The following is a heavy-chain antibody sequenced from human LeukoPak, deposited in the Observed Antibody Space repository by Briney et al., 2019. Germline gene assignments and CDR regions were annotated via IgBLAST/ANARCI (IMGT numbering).Heavy chain of an antibody. J-gene: IGHJ3*02. V-gene: IGHV3-11*01. CDR2: ISSSGSTI. CDR3: ARDLAGSSGWDDAFDI. D-gene: IGHD6-19*01. CDR1: GFTFSDYY. Sequence: GGSLRLSCAASGFTFSDYYMSWIRQAPGKGLEWVSYISSSGSTIYYADSVKGRFTISRDNAKNSLYLQMNSLRAEDTAVYYCARDLAGSSGWDDAFDIWGQGTMVTVSS.